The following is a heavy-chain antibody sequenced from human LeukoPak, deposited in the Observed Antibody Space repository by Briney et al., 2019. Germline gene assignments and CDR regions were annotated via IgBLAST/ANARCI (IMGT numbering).Heavy chain of an antibody. D-gene: IGHD2-21*01. CDR1: GFAFNIHA. CDR3: VKDQFSYKGIYDPFDA. J-gene: IGHJ3*01. Sequence: GGSLRLSCVGSGFAFNIHAMSWVRQAPGKGLEWISTIGGVAVSTDYADSVRGRFTFSRDDAKNTLYLKMTSLRAEDTAVYYCVKDQFSYKGIYDPFDAWGQGTMVTVS. CDR2: IGGVAVST. V-gene: IGHV3-23*01.